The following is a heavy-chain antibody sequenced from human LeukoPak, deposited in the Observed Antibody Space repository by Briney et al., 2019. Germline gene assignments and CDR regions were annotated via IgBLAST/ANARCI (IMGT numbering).Heavy chain of an antibody. Sequence: GGSLRLSCAASGFTFSSYAMHWVRQAPGKGLEWGAVISYDGSNKYYADSVKGRFTISRDNSKNTLYLQMNSLRAEDTAVYYCARGDCSSTSCYDTTFGNWFDPWGQGTLVTVSS. CDR3: ARGDCSSTSCYDTTFGNWFDP. CDR1: GFTFSSYA. V-gene: IGHV3-30-3*01. CDR2: ISYDGSNK. J-gene: IGHJ5*02. D-gene: IGHD2-2*01.